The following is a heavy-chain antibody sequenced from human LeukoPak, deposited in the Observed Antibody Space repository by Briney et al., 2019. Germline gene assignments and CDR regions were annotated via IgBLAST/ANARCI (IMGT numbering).Heavy chain of an antibody. CDR2: ICYSGST. D-gene: IGHD3-10*01. Sequence: SETLSLTCTVSGGSISSGDYYWSWIRQPPGKGLEWIGYICYSGSTYYNPSLKSRVTISVDTSKNQFSLKLSSVTAADTAVYYCARAGSSGSYWEEYYFDYWGQGTLVTVSS. CDR3: ARAGSSGSYWEEYYFDY. CDR1: GGSISSGDYY. J-gene: IGHJ4*02. V-gene: IGHV4-30-4*01.